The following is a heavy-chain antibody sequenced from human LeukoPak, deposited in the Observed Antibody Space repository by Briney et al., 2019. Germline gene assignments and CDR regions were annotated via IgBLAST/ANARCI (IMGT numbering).Heavy chain of an antibody. CDR1: W. Sequence: WXXWVRQAPGXXXEWXAHIKQDGSEKYYVDSVKGRFTISRDNAKNSLYLQMNSLRAEDTAVYYCAREMREWWYYYYGMDVWGQGTTVTVSS. D-gene: IGHD2-15*01. J-gene: IGHJ6*02. CDR3: AREMREWWYYYYGMDV. CDR2: IKQDGSEK. V-gene: IGHV3-7*01.